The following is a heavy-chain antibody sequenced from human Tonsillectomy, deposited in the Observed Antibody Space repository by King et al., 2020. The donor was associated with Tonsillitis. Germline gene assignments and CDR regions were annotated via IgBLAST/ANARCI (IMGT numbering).Heavy chain of an antibody. CDR1: GFTFSNYA. CDR2: ISYDGSSK. CDR3: ARDQSPGDSSGSLNY. Sequence: VQLVESRGGVVQPGRSLRLSCAASGFTFSNYALHWVRQAPGKGLEWVAVISYDGSSKYYADSVKGRFTISRDNSKNTLYLQMNSLRAEDTAVYYCARDQSPGDSSGSLNYWGQGTLVTVSS. J-gene: IGHJ4*02. V-gene: IGHV3-30-3*01. D-gene: IGHD3-22*01.